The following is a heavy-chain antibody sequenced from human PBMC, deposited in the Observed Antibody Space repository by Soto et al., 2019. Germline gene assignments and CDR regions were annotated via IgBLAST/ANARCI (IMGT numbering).Heavy chain of an antibody. CDR3: GRAFRSFDF. CDR1: GGSFKRGCYS. V-gene: IGHV4-61*03. Sequence: SETLSLTCTVYGGSFKRGCYSWSCIRQPKGKGLEWIGYVYHTGRTSYNPSRKIRVSISMDTSKTHFSLNLDSVTAADTAVYLSGRAFRSFDFWGQGTLVTVS. J-gene: IGHJ4*02. CDR2: VYHTGRT.